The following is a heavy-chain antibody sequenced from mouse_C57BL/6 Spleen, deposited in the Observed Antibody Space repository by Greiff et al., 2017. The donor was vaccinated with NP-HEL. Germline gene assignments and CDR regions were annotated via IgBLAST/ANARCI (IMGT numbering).Heavy chain of an antibody. Sequence: QVQLQQPGAELVKPGASVKLSCKASGYTFTSYWMHWVKQRPGQGLEWIGMIHPNSGSTNYNEKFKSKATLTVDKSSSTAYMQLSSLTSEDSAGYYCASCGDYDYDRRYFDYWGQGTTLTVSS. J-gene: IGHJ2*01. CDR2: IHPNSGST. CDR3: ASCGDYDYDRRYFDY. V-gene: IGHV1-64*01. CDR1: GYTFTSYW. D-gene: IGHD2-4*01.